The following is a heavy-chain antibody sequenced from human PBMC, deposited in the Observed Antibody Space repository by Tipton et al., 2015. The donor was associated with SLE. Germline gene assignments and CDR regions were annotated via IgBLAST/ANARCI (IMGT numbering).Heavy chain of an antibody. Sequence: QSGAEVKKAGASVKVSCKASGYTFTRYYMHWVRQAPGQGLEWMGIINPSGGSTSYAQKFQGRVTMTRDTSTSTVYMELSSLRSEDTAVYYCARELAGQLVRYYYYYMDVWGKGTTVTVSS. CDR1: GYTFTRYY. CDR2: INPSGGST. V-gene: IGHV1-46*01. D-gene: IGHD6-13*01. J-gene: IGHJ6*03. CDR3: ARELAGQLVRYYYYYMDV.